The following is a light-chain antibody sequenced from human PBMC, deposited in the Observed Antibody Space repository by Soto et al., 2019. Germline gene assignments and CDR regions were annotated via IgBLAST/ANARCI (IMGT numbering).Light chain of an antibody. J-gene: IGKJ3*01. V-gene: IGKV1-39*01. Sequence: MTQSPPSLPVTPGEPASISCRSSQSLLHTNGFQYLDWYQQKPGKAPKLLISAASSFQGGVPSRFSGSGSGTDFTLTISSLQPEDFATYYCQQSYTTPFTFGPGTKVDIK. CDR3: QQSYTTPFT. CDR2: AAS. CDR1: QSLLHTNGFQY.